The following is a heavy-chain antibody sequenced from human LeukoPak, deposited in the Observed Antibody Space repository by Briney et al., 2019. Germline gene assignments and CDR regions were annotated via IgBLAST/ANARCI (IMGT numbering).Heavy chain of an antibody. CDR2: IYDSGNT. J-gene: IGHJ4*02. Sequence: SETLSLTCAVSGGSISSYYWSWIRQPPGKGLEWMGYIYDSGNTNYNPSLKSRVTISVDTSKNQFSLKLISVTAAETAVYYCARGEQIDYVWGTYRYTGSTFDYWGQGTLVTVSS. CDR3: ARGEQIDYVWGTYRYTGSTFDY. D-gene: IGHD3-16*02. CDR1: GGSISSYY. V-gene: IGHV4-59*01.